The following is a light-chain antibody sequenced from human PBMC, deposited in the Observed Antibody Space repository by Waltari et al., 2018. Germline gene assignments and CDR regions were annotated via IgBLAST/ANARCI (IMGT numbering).Light chain of an antibody. J-gene: IGLJ1*01. CDR3: QVWDSNSDHCV. Sequence: SYVLTQPPSVSVAPGTTAVITCAGDDIGIKTVHWYQQRSGQAPILVIYDDTDRPSGIPGRFSASNSGNTATLTSSRVEVGDEADYYCQVWDSNSDHCVFGSGTEVTVL. V-gene: IGLV3-21*04. CDR2: DDT. CDR1: DIGIKT.